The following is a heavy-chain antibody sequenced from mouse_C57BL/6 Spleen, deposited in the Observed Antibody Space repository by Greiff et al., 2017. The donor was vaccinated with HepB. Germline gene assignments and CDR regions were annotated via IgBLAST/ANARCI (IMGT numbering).Heavy chain of an antibody. V-gene: IGHV1-54*01. CDR1: GYAFTNYL. CDR2: INPGSGGT. D-gene: IGHD2-4*01. CDR3: ARSDDSLAY. Sequence: LQESGAELVRPGTSVKVSCKASGYAFTNYLIEWVKQRPGQGLEWIGVINPGSGGTNYNEKFKGKATLTADKSSSTAYMQLSSLTSEDSAVYFCARSDDSLAYWGQGTLVTVSA. J-gene: IGHJ3*01.